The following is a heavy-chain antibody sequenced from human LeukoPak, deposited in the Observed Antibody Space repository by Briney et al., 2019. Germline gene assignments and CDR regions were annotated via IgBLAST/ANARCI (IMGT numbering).Heavy chain of an antibody. V-gene: IGHV1-46*01. J-gene: IGHJ4*02. Sequence: ASVKVSCKASGYTFTSYYMHWVRQAPGQGLEWMGIINPSGGSTSYAQKFQGRVTMTRDTSTSTVYMELSSLRSEDTAVYYCARGRRLYCSGGSCYSSSYYFDYWGQGTLVTVSS. CDR3: ARGRRLYCSGGSCYSSSYYFDY. CDR1: GYTFTSYY. D-gene: IGHD2-15*01. CDR2: INPSGGST.